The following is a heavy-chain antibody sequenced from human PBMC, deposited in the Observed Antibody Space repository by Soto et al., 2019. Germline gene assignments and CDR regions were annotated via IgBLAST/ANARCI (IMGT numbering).Heavy chain of an antibody. CDR1: GFSFDEYG. CDR3: AKSKGGTANGMDV. CDR2: ISWNSGTI. Sequence: EVQLVESGRGLVQPGRSLRLSCAASGFSFDEYGMHWVRQAPGKGLEWVSGISWNSGTIGYADSVKGRFSISRDNAKKSLYLQMNSLRAEDRALYYCAKSKGGTANGMDVWGQGTTVIVSS. D-gene: IGHD2-21*02. J-gene: IGHJ6*02. V-gene: IGHV3-9*01.